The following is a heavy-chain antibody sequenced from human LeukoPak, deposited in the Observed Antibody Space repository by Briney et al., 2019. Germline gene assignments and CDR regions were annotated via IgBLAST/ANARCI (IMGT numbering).Heavy chain of an antibody. J-gene: IGHJ4*02. Sequence: GGSLRLSCAASGFTFSGYGMHWVRQAPGKGLEWVAFIRYDGSNKYYADSVKGRFTISRDNSKNTLYLQMNSLRAEDTAVYYCAKVGPLATAYYFDYWGQGTLVTVSS. CDR3: AKVGPLATAYYFDY. V-gene: IGHV3-30*02. CDR1: GFTFSGYG. CDR2: IRYDGSNK. D-gene: IGHD5-12*01.